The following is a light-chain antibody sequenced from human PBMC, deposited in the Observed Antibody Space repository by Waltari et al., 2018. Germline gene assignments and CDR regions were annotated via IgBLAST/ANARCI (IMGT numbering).Light chain of an antibody. CDR1: QNISIY. CDR3: QQRSKWPLT. J-gene: IGKJ4*01. Sequence: EIVLTQSPSTLPLSPGERVTVSCRASQNISIYLAWYRQRSGQAPSLLIYDAVNRASGIPVRFSGSGSGTDFALTITKVEPEDFAVYYCQQRSKWPLTFGGGTHLEMK. CDR2: DAV. V-gene: IGKV3-11*01.